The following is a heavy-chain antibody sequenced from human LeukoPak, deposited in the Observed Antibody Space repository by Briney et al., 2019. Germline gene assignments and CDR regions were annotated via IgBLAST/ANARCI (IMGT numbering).Heavy chain of an antibody. CDR1: GFTDSSNY. CDR3: ARDHYDSSGYYY. CDR2: IYSGGST. Sequence: GGSLRLSCAGSGFTDSSNYMSWVRQAPGKGLEGVSVIYSGGSTYYADSVKARFTISRDNSKNTLYLQMNSLSAEETAVYYCARDHYDSSGYYYWGQGTLVTVSS. J-gene: IGHJ4*02. D-gene: IGHD3-22*01. V-gene: IGHV3-66*01.